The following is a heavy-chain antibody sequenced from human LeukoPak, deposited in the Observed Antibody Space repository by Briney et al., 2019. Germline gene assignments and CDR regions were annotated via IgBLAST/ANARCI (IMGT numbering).Heavy chain of an antibody. CDR1: GFTFSGFW. CDR3: AKGSYYDSSGSFYFDY. J-gene: IGHJ4*02. V-gene: IGHV3-7*03. CDR2: INSDGSEG. Sequence: GGSLRLSCAVSGFTFSGFWMSWSRQAPGKGLEWVASINSDGSEGYYADVVKGRFTISRDNSKNTLYVQVNSLGTEDTAAYYCAKGSYYDSSGSFYFDYWGQGTLVTVSS. D-gene: IGHD3-22*01.